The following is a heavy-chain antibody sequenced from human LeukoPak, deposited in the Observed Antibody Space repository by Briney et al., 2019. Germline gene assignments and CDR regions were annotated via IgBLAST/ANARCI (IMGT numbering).Heavy chain of an antibody. CDR1: GGSISSGGYY. Sequence: SQTLSLTCAVSGGSISSGGYYWSWLRQPAGKGLEWIGRIYTSGSTNYNPSLKSRVTMSVDTSKNQFSLKLSSVTAADTAVYYCATDSYGMDVWGQGTTVTVSS. V-gene: IGHV4-61*02. J-gene: IGHJ6*02. CDR2: IYTSGST. CDR3: ATDSYGMDV.